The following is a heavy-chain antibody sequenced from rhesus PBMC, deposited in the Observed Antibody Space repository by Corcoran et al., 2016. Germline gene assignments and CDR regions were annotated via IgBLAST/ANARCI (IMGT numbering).Heavy chain of an antibody. V-gene: IGHV4S9*01. CDR1: GGSINDNYY. CDR3: VRKSIIAAGALDV. CDR2: FYGRAGRT. J-gene: IGHJ5-2*02. Sequence: QVLLQESGPGLVKPSETLSLSCAVSGGSINDNYYWNWIRQPPGKGLEWIGNFYGRAGRTSYNPSLQSRVTISKDTSKSQFSLKLNSVTAADTAVYYCVRKSIIAAGALDVWGRGVLVIVSS. D-gene: IGHD6-31*01.